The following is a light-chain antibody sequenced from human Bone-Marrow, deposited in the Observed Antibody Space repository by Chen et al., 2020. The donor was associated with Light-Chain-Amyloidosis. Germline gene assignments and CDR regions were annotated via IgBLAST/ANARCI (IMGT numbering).Light chain of an antibody. V-gene: IGLV2-18*02. Sequence: QSPLTQPPSVSGYLGQSFTISCSGASIAVGSYNRVSGYQQPPGTVPKLLIYEVSNRPSGVPARFSAPKSGNTASLTISGLQAEDEADYYCSSYSSGSTFVIFGGGTKLTVL. CDR1: SIAVGSYNR. J-gene: IGLJ2*01. CDR2: EVS. CDR3: SSYSSGSTFVI.